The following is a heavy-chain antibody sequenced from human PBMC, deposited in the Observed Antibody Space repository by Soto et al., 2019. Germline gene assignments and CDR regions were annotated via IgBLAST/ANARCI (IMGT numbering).Heavy chain of an antibody. CDR3: ERTNTDNLDAFEI. CDR1: GGSIRNSNYF. D-gene: IGHD1-20*01. CDR2: IYYSGST. J-gene: IGHJ3*02. Sequence: PSETLSLTCTVSGGSIRNSNYFWGWIRQPPGKGLEWIGSIYYSGSTYYNPSLKSRVTISADTSKNQFSLKLNSVTAADTAVYYCERTNTDNLDAFEIWGQGTMVTVSS. V-gene: IGHV4-39*01.